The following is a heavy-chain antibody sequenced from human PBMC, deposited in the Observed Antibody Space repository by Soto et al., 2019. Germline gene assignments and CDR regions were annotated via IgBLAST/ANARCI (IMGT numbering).Heavy chain of an antibody. CDR2: IYHSRST. CDR1: GGSISSSNW. D-gene: IGHD2-15*01. J-gene: IGHJ4*02. Sequence: PSETLSLTCAVSGGSISSSNWWSWVRQPPGKGLEWIGEIYHSRSTNYNPSLKSRVTISVDKSKNQFSLKLSSVTAADTAVYCCARLPYDPPYCIGVSCYVHFGYWGQGTLFPVTP. CDR3: ARLPYDPPYCIGVSCYVHFGY. V-gene: IGHV4-4*01.